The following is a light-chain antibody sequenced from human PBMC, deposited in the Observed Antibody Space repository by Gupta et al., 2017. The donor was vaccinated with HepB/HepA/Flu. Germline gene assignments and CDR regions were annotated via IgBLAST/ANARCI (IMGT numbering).Light chain of an antibody. J-gene: IGKJ1*01. CDR2: DAS. V-gene: IGKV1-33*01. Sequence: DIQMTQSPSSLSASVGDRVTITCQASQDISNYLNWYQQKPGKAPKLLIYDASNLETRVPSRFSGSGSGTXFTFTIXSLQPEDIATYYCQQYDNLPRTFGXGTKVEIK. CDR3: QQYDNLPRT. CDR1: QDISNY.